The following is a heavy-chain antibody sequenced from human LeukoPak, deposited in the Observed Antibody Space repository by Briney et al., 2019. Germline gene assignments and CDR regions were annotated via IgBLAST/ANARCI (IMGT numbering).Heavy chain of an antibody. CDR2: ISGDGEIT. V-gene: IGHV3-43*02. D-gene: IGHD3-10*01. Sequence: GGSLRLSCAASGFTFHAYVMHWVRQAPGKGLEWVSLISGDGEITHSADSVKGRFTLSRDNAKSSLYLQMNSLRAEDTAVYYCVKVGTGNEYGSGDFDYWGQGTLVTVSS. CDR3: VKVGTGNEYGSGDFDY. CDR1: GFTFHAYV. J-gene: IGHJ4*02.